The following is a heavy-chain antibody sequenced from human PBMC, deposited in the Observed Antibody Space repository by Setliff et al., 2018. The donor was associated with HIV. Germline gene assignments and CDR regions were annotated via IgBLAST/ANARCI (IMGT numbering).Heavy chain of an antibody. D-gene: IGHD1-26*01. J-gene: IGHJ4*02. CDR3: ARVPHRVVGTTTLLYHFDY. CDR2: IHHSGTT. V-gene: IGHV4-38-2*01. Sequence: PSETLSLTCAVSGYSISSGYYWAWIRQSPGKGLDWIGSIHHSGTTYYNPSLKSRVTISVDTTTNQFSLQVNSVTAVDTAVYYCARVPHRVVGTTTLLYHFDYWGLGTLGTVSS. CDR1: GYSISSGYY.